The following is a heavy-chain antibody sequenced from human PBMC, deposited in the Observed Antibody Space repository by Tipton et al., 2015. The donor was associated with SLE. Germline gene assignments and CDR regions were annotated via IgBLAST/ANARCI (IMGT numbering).Heavy chain of an antibody. CDR3: ARGGIGAAAAEY. V-gene: IGHV4-34*01. J-gene: IGHJ4*02. CDR1: DGSFSGYY. D-gene: IGHD6-13*01. CDR2: INHSGST. Sequence: TLSLTCAVYDGSFSGYYWSWIRQPPGKGLEWIGEINHSGSTNYSPSLKSRVTISRDISKNQVSLELTSVTAADTALYHCARGGIGAAAAEYWGQGTLVTVSS.